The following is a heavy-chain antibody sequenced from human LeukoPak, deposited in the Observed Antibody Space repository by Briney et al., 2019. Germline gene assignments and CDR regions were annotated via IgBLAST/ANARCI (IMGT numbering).Heavy chain of an antibody. V-gene: IGHV3-23*01. Sequence: SGGSLRLSCAASGFTFSSYAMSWARQAPGKGLEWVSGISGIGGSTYYADSVKGRFTISRDNAKHSLFLQLDSLRAEDTAVYYCARIGRPAAFDVWGQGTLVIVSS. J-gene: IGHJ3*01. D-gene: IGHD2/OR15-2a*01. CDR1: GFTFSSYA. CDR3: ARIGRPAAFDV. CDR2: ISGIGGST.